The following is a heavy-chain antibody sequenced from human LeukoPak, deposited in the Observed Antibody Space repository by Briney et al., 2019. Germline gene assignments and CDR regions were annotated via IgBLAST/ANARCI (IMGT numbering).Heavy chain of an antibody. D-gene: IGHD3-10*01. CDR2: INHSGST. V-gene: IGHV4-34*01. J-gene: IGHJ4*02. Sequence: SETLSLTCAVYGGSLSDYYWSWIRQPPGKGLEWIGEINHSGSTNYNPSLKSRVTISVDTSKKQFSLKLSSVTAADTAMYYCASPWGYGSGIWGQGTLVTVSS. CDR1: GGSLSDYY. CDR3: ASPWGYGSGI.